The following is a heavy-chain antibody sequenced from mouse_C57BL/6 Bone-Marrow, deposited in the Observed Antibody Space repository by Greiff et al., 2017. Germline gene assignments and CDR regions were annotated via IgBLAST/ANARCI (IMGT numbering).Heavy chain of an antibody. Sequence: QVQLKQPGAELVKPGASVKLSCKASGYTFTSYWMHWVKQRPGQGLEWIGMIHPNSGSTNYNEKFKSKATLTVDKSSSTAYMQLSSLTSEDSAVYYCATHGNRLAMDYWGQGTSVTVSS. CDR1: GYTFTSYW. CDR3: ATHGNRLAMDY. D-gene: IGHD2-1*01. CDR2: IHPNSGST. V-gene: IGHV1-64*01. J-gene: IGHJ4*01.